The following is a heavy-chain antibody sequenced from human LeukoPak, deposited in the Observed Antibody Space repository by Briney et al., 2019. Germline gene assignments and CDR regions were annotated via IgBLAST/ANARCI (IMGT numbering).Heavy chain of an antibody. J-gene: IGHJ1*01. V-gene: IGHV3-74*01. CDR2: INKDGSST. CDR1: GFTFSSYW. D-gene: IGHD4-17*01. Sequence: GGSLRLSCAASGFTFSSYWMHWVRHAPGKGLVWVSHINKDGSSTSYADSVKGRFTISRDNAKNTLYLQMSSLRAEDTALYYCARPLYGDFAKYFQRWGQDTLVTVSS. CDR3: ARPLYGDFAKYFQR.